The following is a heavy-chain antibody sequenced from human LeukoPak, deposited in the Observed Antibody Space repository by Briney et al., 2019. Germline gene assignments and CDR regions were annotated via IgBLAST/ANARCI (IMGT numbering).Heavy chain of an antibody. D-gene: IGHD6-6*01. V-gene: IGHV3-48*04. Sequence: GGSLRLSCAASGFTFSRYSMNWVRQAPGKGLEWLSFISTSSSTIYYADSVKGRFTISRDNAKNSLYLQMNSLRAEDTAVYYCARESSSSRYRYFDYWGQGTLVTVSS. CDR3: ARESSSSRYRYFDY. CDR2: ISTSSSTI. J-gene: IGHJ4*02. CDR1: GFTFSRYS.